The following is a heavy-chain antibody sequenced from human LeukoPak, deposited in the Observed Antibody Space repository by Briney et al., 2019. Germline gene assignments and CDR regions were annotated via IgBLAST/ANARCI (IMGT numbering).Heavy chain of an antibody. Sequence: GESLKISCKGSGYSFTSYWIDWVRQMPGKGLEWMGIIYPGDSDTRYSPSFQGQVTISADKSISTAYLQWSSLKASDTAMYYCATSGYIAYYGMDVWGQGTTVTVSS. D-gene: IGHD3-3*01. J-gene: IGHJ6*02. CDR1: GYSFTSYW. V-gene: IGHV5-51*01. CDR2: IYPGDSDT. CDR3: ATSGYIAYYGMDV.